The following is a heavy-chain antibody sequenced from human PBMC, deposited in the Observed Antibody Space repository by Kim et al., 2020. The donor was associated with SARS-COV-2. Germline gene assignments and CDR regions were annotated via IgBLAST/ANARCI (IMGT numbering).Heavy chain of an antibody. CDR2: ISRDGQKV. J-gene: IGHJ4*02. CDR1: GFAFSLSA. Sequence: GGSLRLSCAASGFAFSLSAMYWVRQAPGKGLEWVALISRDGQKVEYADSVKGRFIISRDNSKSSLYLQMNSLKVEDTALYYCAKGGIRDEGGSFYRDSDYWGQGPVVTVSS. D-gene: IGHD1-26*01. V-gene: IGHV3-30*18. CDR3: AKGGIRDEGGSFYRDSDY.